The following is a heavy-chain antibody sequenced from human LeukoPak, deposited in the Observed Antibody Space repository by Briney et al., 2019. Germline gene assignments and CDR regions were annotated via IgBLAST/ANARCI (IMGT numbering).Heavy chain of an antibody. V-gene: IGHV3-7*05. J-gene: IGHJ4*02. CDR2: IKPDGSEK. CDR3: ASGLD. Sequence: GGSLRLSCAASGFTLRNYWMNWVRHAPGKGLEWVANIKPDGSEKYYLDSVRGRFTISRDNAKNSLYLQMNNLRAEDTAVYYCASGLDWGQGTLVTVSS. CDR1: GFTLRNYW.